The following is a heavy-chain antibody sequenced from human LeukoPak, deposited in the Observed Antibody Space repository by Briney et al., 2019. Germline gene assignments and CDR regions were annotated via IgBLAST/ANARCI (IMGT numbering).Heavy chain of an antibody. D-gene: IGHD6-19*01. Sequence: PSETLSLTCAVYGGSFSGYYWSWVRQPPGKGLEWIGEINHSGSTNYNPSLKSRVAISVDTSKNQFSLKLSSVTAADTAVYYCAREGWSRAPGDYYYGMDVWGQGTTVTVSS. CDR1: GGSFSGYY. CDR2: INHSGST. J-gene: IGHJ6*02. V-gene: IGHV4-34*01. CDR3: AREGWSRAPGDYYYGMDV.